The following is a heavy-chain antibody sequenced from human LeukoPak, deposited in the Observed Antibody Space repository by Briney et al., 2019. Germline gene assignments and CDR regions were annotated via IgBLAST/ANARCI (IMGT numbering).Heavy chain of an antibody. V-gene: IGHV4-59*01. CDR3: ARESGYDRDFDY. D-gene: IGHD5-12*01. Sequence: SEPLSLTCTVSGGSISSYYWSWIRQPPGKGLEWIGYIYYSGSTNYNPSLKSRVTISVDTSKNQFSLKLSSVTAADTAVYYCARESGYDRDFDYWGQGTLVTVSS. J-gene: IGHJ4*02. CDR1: GGSISSYY. CDR2: IYYSGST.